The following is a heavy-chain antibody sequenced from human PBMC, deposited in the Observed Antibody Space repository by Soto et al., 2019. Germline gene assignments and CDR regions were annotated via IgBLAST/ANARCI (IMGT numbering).Heavy chain of an antibody. CDR3: ASGSTGGTGFDY. Sequence: PGGSLRLSCAASGFTFSSYAMHWVRQAPGKGLEWVAVISYDGSNKYYADSVKGRFTISRDNSKNTLYLQMNSLRAEDTAVYYCASGSTGGTGFDYWGQGTLVTVSS. CDR1: GFTFSSYA. J-gene: IGHJ4*02. CDR2: ISYDGSNK. D-gene: IGHD2-8*02. V-gene: IGHV3-30-3*01.